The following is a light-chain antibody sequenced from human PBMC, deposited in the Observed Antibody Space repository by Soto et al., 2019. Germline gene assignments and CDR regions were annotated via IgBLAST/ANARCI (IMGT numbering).Light chain of an antibody. CDR2: DAS. Sequence: DIQMTQSPSTLSAFVGDRVTFTCRASQSINNWLAWYQQRPGTAPKILIYDASTLESGVPSRFSGSGSGTEFSLTISRLQPEDFATYYCQQYDTNPKTFGQGTRLEIK. CDR3: QQYDTNPKT. CDR1: QSINNW. V-gene: IGKV1-5*01. J-gene: IGKJ5*01.